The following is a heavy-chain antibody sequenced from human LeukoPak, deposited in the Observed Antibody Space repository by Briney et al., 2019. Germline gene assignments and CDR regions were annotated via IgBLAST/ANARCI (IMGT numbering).Heavy chain of an antibody. D-gene: IGHD3-10*01. CDR2: ISSSGST. CDR3: ARDQYYYGSGSSPFDY. Sequence: SETLSLTCTVSGDSISSGDYYWSWIRQPAGKGLEWIGRISSSGSTNYNPSLKSRVTISVDTSKNQFSLKLSSVTAADTAVHYCARDQYYYGSGSSPFDYWGQGTLVTVSS. J-gene: IGHJ4*02. V-gene: IGHV4-61*02. CDR1: GDSISSGDYY.